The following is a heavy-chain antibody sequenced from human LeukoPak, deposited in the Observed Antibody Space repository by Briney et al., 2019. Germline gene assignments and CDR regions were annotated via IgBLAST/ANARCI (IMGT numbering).Heavy chain of an antibody. V-gene: IGHV3-48*04. Sequence: GGSLRLSCAASGFTFSSYNMNWVRQAPGKGLEWVSYISSSSSTIYYADSAKGRFTISRDNAKNSLYLQMNSLRAEDTALYYCAKDKGCYGSGSYPYYFDYWGQGTLVTVSS. CDR1: GFTFSSYN. CDR3: AKDKGCYGSGSYPYYFDY. D-gene: IGHD3-10*01. J-gene: IGHJ4*02. CDR2: ISSSSSTI.